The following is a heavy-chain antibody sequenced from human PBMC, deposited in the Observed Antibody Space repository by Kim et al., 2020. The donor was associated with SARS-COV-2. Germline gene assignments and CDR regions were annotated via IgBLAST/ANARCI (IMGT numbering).Heavy chain of an antibody. J-gene: IGHJ4*02. CDR3: AKDHLPSIAARPGAGY. V-gene: IGHV3-23*01. D-gene: IGHD6-6*01. Sequence: VKGRFTISRDNSKTTLYLQMNSLRAEDTAVYYCAKDHLPSIAARPGAGYWGQGTLVTVSS.